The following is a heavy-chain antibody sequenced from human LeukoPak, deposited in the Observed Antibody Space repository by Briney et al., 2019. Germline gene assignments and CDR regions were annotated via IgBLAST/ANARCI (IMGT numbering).Heavy chain of an antibody. CDR3: ARDAGYCSSTSCYEGRDFDY. D-gene: IGHD2-2*01. J-gene: IGHJ4*02. V-gene: IGHV1-2*04. CDR2: INPNCGGT. CDR1: GYTFTGYY. Sequence: GASVKVSCKASGYTFTGYYMHWVRQAPGQGLEWMGWINPNCGGTNYAQKFQGWVTTTRDTSISTAYMELSRLRSDDTAVYYCARDAGYCSSTSCYEGRDFDYWGQGTLVTVSS.